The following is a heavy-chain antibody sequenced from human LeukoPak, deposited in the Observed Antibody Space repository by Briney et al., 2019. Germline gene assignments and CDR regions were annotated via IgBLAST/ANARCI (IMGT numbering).Heavy chain of an antibody. J-gene: IGHJ4*02. D-gene: IGHD4-17*01. CDR3: TTPHESADYGFDS. CDR1: VFTFNNAW. CDR2: IKSNSDGGTT. Sequence: GGSLRLSCAASVFTFNNAWINWVRQAPGKGLEWVGRIKSNSDGGTTDYAAPVKGRFTISRDDSKNTVYLQMNSLKTEDTGVYYCTTPHESADYGFDSWGQGTLVTVSS. V-gene: IGHV3-15*07.